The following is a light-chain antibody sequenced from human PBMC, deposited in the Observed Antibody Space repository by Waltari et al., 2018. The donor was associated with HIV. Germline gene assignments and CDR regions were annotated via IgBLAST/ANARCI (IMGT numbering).Light chain of an antibody. V-gene: IGKV2-30*01. CDR3: MQGTHFLS. CDR1: QSLESTDGNTY. Sequence: DVVMTQTPVSLLVTLGQSVSVSCKSSQSLESTDGNTYLNWFHLRPGHPPRRLIYKVSNRDSGVPDRFGGSGSGTTFTLNITAVEAADVGIYFYMQGTHFLSFGGGTKVE. CDR2: KVS. J-gene: IGKJ4*01.